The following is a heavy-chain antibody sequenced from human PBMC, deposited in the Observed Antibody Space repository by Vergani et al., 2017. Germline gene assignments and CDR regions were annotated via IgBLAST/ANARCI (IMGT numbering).Heavy chain of an antibody. V-gene: IGHV1-18*01. CDR3: ARASIVVVPAAHFDY. Sequence: QVQLVQSGAEVKKPGASVKVSCKASGYTFTSYGISWVRQAPGQGLEWMGWISAYNGNTNYAQKLQGRVTMTTDTSTSTAYMELRSLRSVDTAVYYCARASIVVVPAAHFDYWGQGTLVTVSS. J-gene: IGHJ4*02. CDR1: GYTFTSYG. D-gene: IGHD2-2*01. CDR2: ISAYNGNT.